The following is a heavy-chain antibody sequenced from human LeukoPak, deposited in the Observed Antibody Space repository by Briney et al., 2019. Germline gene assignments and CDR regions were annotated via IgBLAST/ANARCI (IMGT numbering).Heavy chain of an antibody. V-gene: IGHV3-21*01. Sequence: GGSLRLSCAASGFTFSSYSMNWVRQAPGKGLEWVSSISGSSSYIYYADSLKGRFTISRDNAKNSLYLQMNSLKSEDSAAYYCARGPAANSGNYYAGDYWGQGTLVTVSS. D-gene: IGHD1-26*01. J-gene: IGHJ4*02. CDR2: ISGSSSYI. CDR3: ARGPAANSGNYYAGDY. CDR1: GFTFSSYS.